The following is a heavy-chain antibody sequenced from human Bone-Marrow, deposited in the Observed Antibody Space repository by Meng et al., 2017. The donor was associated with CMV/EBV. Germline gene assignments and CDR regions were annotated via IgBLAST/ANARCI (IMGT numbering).Heavy chain of an antibody. CDR2: IYPGDSDT. CDR3: ARHTNDNVVVAASMSFYVDI. D-gene: IGHD2-2*01. Sequence: KVSCKGSGYSFTSYWIGWVRQMPGKGLEWMGIIYPGDSDTRYSPSFQGQVTISADKSISTAYLQWSSLKASDTAMYYGARHTNDNVVVAASMSFYVDIWGQGTMVTVSS. J-gene: IGHJ3*02. CDR1: GYSFTSYW. V-gene: IGHV5-51*01.